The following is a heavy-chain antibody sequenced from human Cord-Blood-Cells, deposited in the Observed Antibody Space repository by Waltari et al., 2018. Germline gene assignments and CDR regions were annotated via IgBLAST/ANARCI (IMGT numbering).Heavy chain of an antibody. Sequence: QVPLVESGGGVFQPGRSLRLSCAASGCTFSSDGMPWVHQAPGMGLEWVAVISYDRSNKYYVEAVKGQITISREKCKDTLYLQMNNLRAEDTAVYYCAKDWAGGLDYWGQGTLVTVSS. V-gene: IGHV3-30*18. J-gene: IGHJ4*02. D-gene: IGHD6-19*01. CDR1: GCTFSSDG. CDR3: AKDWAGGLDY. CDR2: ISYDRSNK.